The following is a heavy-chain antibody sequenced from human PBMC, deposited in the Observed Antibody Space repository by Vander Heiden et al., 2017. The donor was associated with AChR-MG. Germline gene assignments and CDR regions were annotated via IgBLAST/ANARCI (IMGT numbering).Heavy chain of an antibody. Sequence: EVQLVESGGGLVKPGGSLRLSCAASGFTFSSYSMNWVRQAPGKGLEWVSSISSSSSYIYYADSVKGRFTISRDNAKNSLYLQMNSLRAEDTAVYYCARDLRPLRPSMVRGVYYYYYGMDVWGQGTTVTVSS. D-gene: IGHD3-10*01. CDR2: ISSSSSYI. CDR1: GFTFSSYS. CDR3: ARDLRPLRPSMVRGVYYYYYGMDV. J-gene: IGHJ6*02. V-gene: IGHV3-21*01.